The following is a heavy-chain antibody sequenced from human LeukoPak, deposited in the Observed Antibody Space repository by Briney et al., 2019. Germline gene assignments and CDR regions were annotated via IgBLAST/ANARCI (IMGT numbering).Heavy chain of an antibody. V-gene: IGHV4-39*07. Sequence: PSETLSLTCTVSGGSISSSSYYWGWIRQPPGKGLEWIGSIYHSGSTYYNPSLKSRVTISVDTSKNQFSLKLSSVTAADTAVYYCARYQWQRVDYWGQGTLVTVSS. D-gene: IGHD5-12*01. CDR1: GGSISSSSYY. CDR2: IYHSGST. CDR3: ARYQWQRVDY. J-gene: IGHJ4*02.